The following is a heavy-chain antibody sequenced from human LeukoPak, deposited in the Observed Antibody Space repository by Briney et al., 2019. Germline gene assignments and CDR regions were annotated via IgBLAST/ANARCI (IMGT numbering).Heavy chain of an antibody. CDR3: AAGGLDTAIFDY. CDR1: GGTFSSYA. CDR2: IIPIFGTA. Sequence: ASVKVSCKASGGTFSSYAISWVRQAPGQGLEWMGRIIPIFGTANYAQKFQGRVTTTTDESTSTAYMELSSLRSEDTAVYYCAAGGLDTAIFDYWGQGTLVTVSS. D-gene: IGHD5-18*01. V-gene: IGHV1-69*05. J-gene: IGHJ4*02.